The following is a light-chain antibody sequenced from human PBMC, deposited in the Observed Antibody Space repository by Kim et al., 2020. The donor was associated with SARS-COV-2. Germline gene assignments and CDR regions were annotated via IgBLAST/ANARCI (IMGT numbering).Light chain of an antibody. CDR1: SSNIGAGYD. Sequence: VTISCTGSSSNIGAGYDVHWYQQLPGTAPNLLIYGNSNRPSGVPDRFSGSKSGTSASLAITGLQAEDEADYYCQSYDSSLSGHWVFGGGTKLTVL. CDR3: QSYDSSLSGHWV. V-gene: IGLV1-40*01. J-gene: IGLJ3*02. CDR2: GNS.